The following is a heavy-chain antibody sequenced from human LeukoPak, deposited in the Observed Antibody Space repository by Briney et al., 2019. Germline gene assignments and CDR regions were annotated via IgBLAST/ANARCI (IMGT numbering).Heavy chain of an antibody. D-gene: IGHD3-10*01. CDR1: AYTFTSYG. V-gene: IGHV1-18*01. CDR2: ISAYNGNT. Sequence: ASVKVSCKASAYTFTSYGISWVRQAPGQGLEWMGWISAYNGNTNYAQKFQGRVTMTTDTSTSTAYMELRSLRSDDTAVYYCARFRAGLGEPNCDYGYQGTLATVAS. CDR3: ARFRAGLGEPNCDY. J-gene: IGHJ4*02.